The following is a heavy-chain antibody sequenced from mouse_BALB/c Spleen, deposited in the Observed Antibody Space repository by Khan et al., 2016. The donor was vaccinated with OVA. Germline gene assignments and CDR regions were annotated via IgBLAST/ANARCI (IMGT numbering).Heavy chain of an antibody. J-gene: IGHJ4*01. Sequence: DLVKPGASVKLSCKASGYTFTSYWINWIKQRPGQGLEWIGRVSPGSGSPYYNEIFKGKATVTVDKSSSTAYIQLNSLSSEDSAVYFCTRSNYYGNSFYAMDYCGQGTSVTVSS. CDR1: GYTFTSYW. CDR2: VSPGSGSP. V-gene: IGHV1S41*01. D-gene: IGHD1-1*01. CDR3: TRSNYYGNSFYAMDY.